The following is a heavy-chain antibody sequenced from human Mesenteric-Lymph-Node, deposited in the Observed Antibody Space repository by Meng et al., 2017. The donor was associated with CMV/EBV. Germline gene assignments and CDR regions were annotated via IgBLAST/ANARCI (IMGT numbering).Heavy chain of an antibody. CDR2: IYYSGST. CDR1: GGSISGSSYY. J-gene: IGHJ4*02. Sequence: SETLSLTCTVSGGSISGSSYYWGWIRQPPGKGLEWIGSIYYSGSTYYNPSLKSRVTISVDTSKNQFSLKLSSVTAADTAVYYCARGREKDYWGQGTLVTVSS. V-gene: IGHV4-39*01. CDR3: ARGREKDY.